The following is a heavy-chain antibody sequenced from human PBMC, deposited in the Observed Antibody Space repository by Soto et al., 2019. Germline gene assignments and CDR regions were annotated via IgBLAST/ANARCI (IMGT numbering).Heavy chain of an antibody. D-gene: IGHD6-19*01. CDR2: INNIGSYI. CDR3: AKGGRQWQVTSDFNY. J-gene: IGHJ4*02. Sequence: LVESGGGLVKPGGSLRLSCAASGFDFRTYTMNWVRQAPGKGLEWVSSINNIGSYIYYEDSLRGRFTISRDNARNSLFLQMDSLRAEDTAVYYCAKGGRQWQVTSDFNYWGQGALVTVSS. V-gene: IGHV3-21*02. CDR1: GFDFRTYT.